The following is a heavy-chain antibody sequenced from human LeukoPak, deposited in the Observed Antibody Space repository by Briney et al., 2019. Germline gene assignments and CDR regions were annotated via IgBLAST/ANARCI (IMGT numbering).Heavy chain of an antibody. CDR1: GFTFDDYA. CDR3: ARDGGRTASGFRPHWFDC. J-gene: IGHJ4*02. Sequence: GGSLRLSCAASGFTFDDYAMHWVRQAPGKGLEWVSYISSSGATIHYADSVKGRFTISRDNAKNSLYLQMDSLRAEDTAVYYCARDGGRTASGFRPHWFDCWGQGTLVTVSS. CDR2: ISSSGATI. D-gene: IGHD3-16*01. V-gene: IGHV3-48*03.